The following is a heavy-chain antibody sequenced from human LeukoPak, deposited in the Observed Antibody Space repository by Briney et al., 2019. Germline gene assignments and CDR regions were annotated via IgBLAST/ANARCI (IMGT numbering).Heavy chain of an antibody. V-gene: IGHV3-30*02. D-gene: IGHD1-26*01. CDR3: AKGRPGSGSQDFDY. CDR2: IRYDGSNK. Sequence: GGSLRLSCAASGFTFSSYGMHWVRQAPGKGLEWVAFIRYDGSNKYYADSVKGRFTISRDNSKNTLYLQMNSLSAEDTAVYYCAKGRPGSGSQDFDYWGQGTLVTVSS. J-gene: IGHJ4*02. CDR1: GFTFSSYG.